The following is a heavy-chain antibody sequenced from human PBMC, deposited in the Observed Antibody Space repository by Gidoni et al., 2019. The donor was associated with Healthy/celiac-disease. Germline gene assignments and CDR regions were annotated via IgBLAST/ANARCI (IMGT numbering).Heavy chain of an antibody. CDR1: GFTFSSYA. V-gene: IGHV3-30*04. D-gene: IGHD2-15*01. J-gene: IGHJ6*02. Sequence: QVQLVESGGGVVQPGRSLRLSCAASGFTFSSYAMHWVRQAPGKGLEWVAVISYDGSNKYYADSVKGRFTISRDNSKNTLYLQMNSLRAEDTAVYYCARDLVVVERDYYYGMDVWGQGTTVTVSS. CDR3: ARDLVVVERDYYYGMDV. CDR2: ISYDGSNK.